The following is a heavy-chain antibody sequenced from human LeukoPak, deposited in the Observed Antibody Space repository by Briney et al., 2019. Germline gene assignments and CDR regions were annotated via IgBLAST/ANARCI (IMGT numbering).Heavy chain of an antibody. J-gene: IGHJ4*02. Sequence: ASVKVSCKASGYTFTSYYMHWVRRAPGQGLEWMGIINPSGGSTSYAQKFQGRVTMTRDMSASTVYMELSSLRSEDTAVYYCATAVATTRFDYWGQGTLVTVSS. CDR1: GYTFTSYY. D-gene: IGHD5-12*01. CDR3: ATAVATTRFDY. V-gene: IGHV1-46*01. CDR2: INPSGGST.